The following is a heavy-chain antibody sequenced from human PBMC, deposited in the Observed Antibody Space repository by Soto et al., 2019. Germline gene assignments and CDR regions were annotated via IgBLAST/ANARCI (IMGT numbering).Heavy chain of an antibody. V-gene: IGHV3-48*04. Sequence: EVYLVESGGGLVQPGGSLRLTCAASKFAFSSYSMNWVRQAPGKGLEWISHISDTSRAIYYADSVKGRFTISRDNAKNLLFLQMNRLRAEDTAVYYCARDLRYDFWTGFAPTGYWGQGTLVTVSS. CDR3: ARDLRYDFWTGFAPTGY. J-gene: IGHJ4*02. CDR2: ISDTSRAI. D-gene: IGHD3-3*01. CDR1: KFAFSSYS.